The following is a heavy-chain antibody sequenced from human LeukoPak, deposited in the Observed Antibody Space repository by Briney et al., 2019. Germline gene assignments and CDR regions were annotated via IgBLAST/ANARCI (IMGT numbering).Heavy chain of an antibody. J-gene: IGHJ4*02. CDR1: GGTFSSYA. CDR2: IIPILGIA. V-gene: IGHV1-69*04. D-gene: IGHD3-22*01. Sequence: ASVKVSCKASGGTFSSYAISWVRQAPGQVLEWMGRIIPILGIANYAQKFQGRVTITADKSTSTAYMELSSLRSEDTAVYYCARGGSEYYSSGYYTDYWGQGTLVTVSS. CDR3: ARGGSEYYSSGYYTDY.